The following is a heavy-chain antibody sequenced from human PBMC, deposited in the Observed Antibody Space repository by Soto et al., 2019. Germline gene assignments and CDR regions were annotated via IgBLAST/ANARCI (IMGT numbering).Heavy chain of an antibody. D-gene: IGHD3-22*01. Sequence: QVQLVQSGAEVKKPGSSVEVSCKASGGTFSSYAISWVRQAPGQGLEWMGGIIPIFGTANYAQKFQGRVTITADESTSTAYMELSSLRTEDTAVYYCARRSRIGDSSGSGAFDIWGQGTMVTVSS. J-gene: IGHJ3*02. V-gene: IGHV1-69*01. CDR2: IIPIFGTA. CDR1: GGTFSSYA. CDR3: ARRSRIGDSSGSGAFDI.